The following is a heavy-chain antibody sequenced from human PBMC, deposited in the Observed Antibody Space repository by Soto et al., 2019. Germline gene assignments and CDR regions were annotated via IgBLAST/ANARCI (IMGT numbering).Heavy chain of an antibody. CDR2: IYFTGAT. J-gene: IGHJ4*02. V-gene: IGHV4-31*03. CDR1: GGSISSGTSY. D-gene: IGHD2-21*02. CDR3: ASIPRRGYSYGIDY. Sequence: SETLSLTCNVSGGSISSGTSYWIWIRQHPGEGLEWVGHIYFTGATYSNPSLRSRLTMSVDTSKNQFSLKLTSVTAADTATYYCASIPRRGYSYGIDYWGQGTLVTVSS.